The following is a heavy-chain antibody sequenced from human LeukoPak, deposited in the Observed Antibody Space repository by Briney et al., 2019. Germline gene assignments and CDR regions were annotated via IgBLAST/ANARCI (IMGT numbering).Heavy chain of an antibody. D-gene: IGHD3-10*01. CDR1: GYSFTNYW. Sequence: GESLKISCKGSGYSFTNYWIGWVRQMPGKGLEWMGIIYPGDSDTTYSPSFQGQVTISADKSISTAYLQWSSLKASDTAMYYCASLWYYYGSGSFKNRAFDIWGQGTLVTVSS. V-gene: IGHV5-51*01. CDR2: IYPGDSDT. CDR3: ASLWYYYGSGSFKNRAFDI. J-gene: IGHJ3*02.